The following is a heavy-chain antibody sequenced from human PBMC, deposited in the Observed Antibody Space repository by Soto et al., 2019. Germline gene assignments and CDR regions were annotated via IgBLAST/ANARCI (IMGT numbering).Heavy chain of an antibody. CDR2: IIPIFGTA. Sequence: ASVKVSCKASGGTFSSYAISWVRQAPGQGLEWMGGIIPIFGTANYAQKFQGRVTITADESTSTAYMELSSLRSEDTAVYYCAREPYYDSSGYLLAGNWFDPWGQGTLVTVSS. V-gene: IGHV1-69*13. J-gene: IGHJ5*02. D-gene: IGHD3-22*01. CDR3: AREPYYDSSGYLLAGNWFDP. CDR1: GGTFSSYA.